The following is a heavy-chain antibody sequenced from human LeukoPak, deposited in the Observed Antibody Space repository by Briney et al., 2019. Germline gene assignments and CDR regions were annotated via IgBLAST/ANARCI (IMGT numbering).Heavy chain of an antibody. V-gene: IGHV4-39*07. CDR2: IYYSGST. J-gene: IGHJ6*03. CDR3: ARDWEPSPYYYYYMDV. CDR1: GGSISSSSYY. Sequence: SETLSLTCTVSGGSISSSSYYWGWIRQPPGKGLEWIGSIYYSGSTYYNPSLKSRVTISVDTSKNQFSLKLSSVTAADTAVYYCARDWEPSPYYYYYMDVWGKGTTVTVSS. D-gene: IGHD1-14*01.